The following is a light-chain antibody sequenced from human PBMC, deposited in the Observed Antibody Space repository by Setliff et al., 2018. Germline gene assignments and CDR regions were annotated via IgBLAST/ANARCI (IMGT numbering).Light chain of an antibody. V-gene: IGLV1-44*01. J-gene: IGLJ2*01. CDR3: AVWDDSLNGLL. CDR1: SSNIGGNT. Sequence: QSVLTQPPSASGTPGQRVTISCSGSSSNIGGNTVNWYQQLPGTAPKVLIFRNSERPSGVPDRFSGSKSGTSASLAIGGLQSEDEADYYCAVWDDSLNGLLFGGGTKVTVL. CDR2: RNS.